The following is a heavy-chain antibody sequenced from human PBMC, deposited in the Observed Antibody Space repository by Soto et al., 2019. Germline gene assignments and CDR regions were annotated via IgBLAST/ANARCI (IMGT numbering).Heavy chain of an antibody. CDR1: GGAISSSHW. Sequence: HVQLQESGPGLVQPSGTLSLSCAVSGGAISSSHWWTWVRQPPGTGLEWIGEIYHSGSTNYKPSHKSRVTTSVATTSHLFPLNLSFVTPADPAVYYCASSGGGDDYWGQGILVTVSS. V-gene: IGHV4-4*02. CDR3: ASSGGGDDY. J-gene: IGHJ4*02. D-gene: IGHD3-16*01. CDR2: IYHSGST.